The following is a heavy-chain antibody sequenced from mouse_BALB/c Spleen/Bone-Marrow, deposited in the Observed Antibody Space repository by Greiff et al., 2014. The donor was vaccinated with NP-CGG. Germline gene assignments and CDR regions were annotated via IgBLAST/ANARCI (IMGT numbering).Heavy chain of an antibody. Sequence: EVQLVESGGGLVQPGGSMKLSCAVSGFTFSDTWLDWVRQSPEKGLEWVAEIRTKADDYATYYAESVKRRITISRDDSISSVYLQMNNLRAEDTGIYYCTPHPFDYWGQGTTLTVSS. CDR3: TPHPFDY. J-gene: IGHJ2*01. V-gene: IGHV6-6*01. CDR2: IRTKADDYAT. CDR1: GFTFSDTW.